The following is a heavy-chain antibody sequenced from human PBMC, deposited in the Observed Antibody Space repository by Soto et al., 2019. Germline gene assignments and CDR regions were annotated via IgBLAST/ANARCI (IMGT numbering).Heavy chain of an antibody. D-gene: IGHD4-17*01. J-gene: IGHJ6*02. CDR3: ARGPSLLAVTHILKYYYYGMDV. CDR1: GYTFTSYD. CDR2: MNPNSGNT. Sequence: QVQLVQSGAEVKKPGASVKVSCKASGYTFTSYDINWVRQATGQGLEWMGWMNPNSGNTGYAQKFQGRVTMTRNTSISTAYMELSSLRSEDTAVYYCARGPSLLAVTHILKYYYYGMDVWGQGTTVTVSS. V-gene: IGHV1-8*01.